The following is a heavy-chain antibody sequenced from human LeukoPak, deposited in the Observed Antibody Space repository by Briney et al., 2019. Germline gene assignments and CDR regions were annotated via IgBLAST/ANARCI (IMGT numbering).Heavy chain of an antibody. V-gene: IGHV6-1*01. Sequence: SQTLSLTCAISGDSFSSNSAAWNWIRQSPXXXXXXXGRTYYRSKXXXXXXXXXXSRXXINPDTSKNXFSLQLNSVTPEDTAVYXCAGGRGGYDPLDYWGQGTLVTVSS. CDR1: GDSFSSNSAA. J-gene: IGHJ4*02. CDR2: TYYRSKXXX. D-gene: IGHD5-12*01. CDR3: AGGRGGYDPLDY.